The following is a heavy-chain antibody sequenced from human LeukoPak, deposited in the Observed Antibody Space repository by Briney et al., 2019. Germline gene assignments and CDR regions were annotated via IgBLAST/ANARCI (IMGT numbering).Heavy chain of an antibody. CDR2: ISYDGSNK. V-gene: IGHV3-30*01. D-gene: IGHD2-2*02. CDR3: ARDPEDIVVVPAAIGFDY. CDR1: GFTFSSYA. Sequence: PGRSLRLSCAASGFTFSSYAMHWVRQAPGKGLEWVAVISYDGSNKYYADSVKGRFTISRDNSKNTLYLQMNSLRAEDTAVYYCARDPEDIVVVPAAIGFDYWGQGTLVTVSS. J-gene: IGHJ4*02.